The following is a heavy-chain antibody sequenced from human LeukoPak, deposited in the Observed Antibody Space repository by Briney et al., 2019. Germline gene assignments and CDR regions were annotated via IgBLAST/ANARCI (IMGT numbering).Heavy chain of an antibody. CDR2: ISSGSGTI. Sequence: PGGSLRLSCAASGFTFSSYSMNWVRQAPGKGLEYVSYISSGSGTIYYADSVKGRFTISRDSAKNSLYLQMNSLSAEDTAVYYCARAQKYSYDAFDIWGQGTMVTVSS. J-gene: IGHJ3*02. D-gene: IGHD4-11*01. CDR1: GFTFSSYS. CDR3: ARAQKYSYDAFDI. V-gene: IGHV3-48*04.